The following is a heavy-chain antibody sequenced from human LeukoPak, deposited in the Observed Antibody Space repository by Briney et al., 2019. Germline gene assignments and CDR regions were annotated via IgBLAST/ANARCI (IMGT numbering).Heavy chain of an antibody. CDR3: ARDDSSGYDAFDI. Sequence: PSETLSLTCTVSGGSISSYYWSWIRQPPGKGLEWIGYIHYSGSTNYNPSLKSRVTISVDTSKNQFSLKLSSVTAADTAVYYCARDDSSGYDAFDIWGQGTMVTVSS. CDR2: IHYSGST. CDR1: GGSISSYY. J-gene: IGHJ3*02. V-gene: IGHV4-59*01. D-gene: IGHD3-22*01.